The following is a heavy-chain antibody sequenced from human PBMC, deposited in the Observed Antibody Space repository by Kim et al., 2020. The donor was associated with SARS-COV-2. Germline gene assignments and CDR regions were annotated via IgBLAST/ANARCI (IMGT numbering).Heavy chain of an antibody. CDR3: ARVGNSGYFDY. CDR2: ISGTSTTI. J-gene: IGHJ4*02. CDR1: GFTFSYYS. Sequence: GGSLRLSCAASGFTFSYYSMDWVRQAPGKGLEWLSYISGTSTTIYYADSVKGRFTISRDNAKNSLFLQMSSLRDEDTAVYYCARVGNSGYFDYWSQGTLV. D-gene: IGHD1-26*01. V-gene: IGHV3-48*02.